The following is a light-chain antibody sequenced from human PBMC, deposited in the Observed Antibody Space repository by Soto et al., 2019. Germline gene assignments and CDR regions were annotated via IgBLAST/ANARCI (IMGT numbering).Light chain of an antibody. CDR3: QKYGGNLKM. J-gene: IGKJ1*01. CDR2: KAS. Sequence: DIQMTQSPSTLSASVGDRVTITCRASQSISSWLAWYQQKPGKAPKLLIYKASSLESGFPSRFSGSGSGTETSPTTSCQEPCSSAGENIQKYGGNLKMIGEGTKVDIK. V-gene: IGKV1-5*03. CDR1: QSISSW.